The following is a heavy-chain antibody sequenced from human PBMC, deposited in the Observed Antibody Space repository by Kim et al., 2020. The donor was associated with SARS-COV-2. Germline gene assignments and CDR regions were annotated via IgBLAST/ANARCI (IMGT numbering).Heavy chain of an antibody. CDR3: ASSPLPPEYYYYGMDV. V-gene: IGHV3-30*03. J-gene: IGHJ6*02. CDR2: ISYDGSNK. Sequence: GGSLRLSCAASGFTFSSYGMHWVRQAPGKGLEWVAVISYDGSNKYYADSVKGRFTISIDNSKNTLYLQMNSLRAEDTAVYYCASSPLPPEYYYYGMDVWGQGTTVTVSS. CDR1: GFTFSSYG.